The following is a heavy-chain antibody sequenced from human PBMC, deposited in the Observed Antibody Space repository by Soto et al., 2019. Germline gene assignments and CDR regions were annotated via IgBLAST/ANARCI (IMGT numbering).Heavy chain of an antibody. CDR2: ISYDGSNT. CDR1: GVSFNSYD. Sequence: PGGSLRLSCAASGVSFNSYDMHWVRQAPGKGPEWVAIISYDGSNTYYSDSVRGRFTISRDNSKDTLYLQMHSLRSEDTAIYYCASISRHCRRGDCHAWGQGAQVTVFS. V-gene: IGHV3-30*03. CDR3: ASISRHCRRGDCHA. J-gene: IGHJ5*02. D-gene: IGHD2-21*02.